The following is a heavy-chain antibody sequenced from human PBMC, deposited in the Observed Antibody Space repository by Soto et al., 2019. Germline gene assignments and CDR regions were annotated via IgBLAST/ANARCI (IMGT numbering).Heavy chain of an antibody. CDR3: TIGSWSGEVFDI. D-gene: IGHD2-21*01. J-gene: IGHJ3*02. CDR1: GGTFSTYS. V-gene: IGHV1-69*02. Sequence: QVQLVQSGAEVKKPGSSVKVSCKDSGGTFSTYSMFWVRQAPGQGLEWMGRIIPMLGIANYAQRFRDRVTITADKSTATAYMELSSLRSEDTALYYCTIGSWSGEVFDIWGQGTMVTVSS. CDR2: IIPMLGIA.